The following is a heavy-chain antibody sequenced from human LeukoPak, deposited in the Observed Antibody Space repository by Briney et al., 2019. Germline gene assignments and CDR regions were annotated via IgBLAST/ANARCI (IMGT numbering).Heavy chain of an antibody. V-gene: IGHV3-66*01. CDR1: TFTVRNFY. D-gene: IGHD3-16*01. CDR3: ARGGRLSSFDY. CDR2: IYSGGST. J-gene: IGHJ4*02. Sequence: VGSLRLSCADSTFTVRNFYMTWVRQAPGKGLEWVSVIYSGGSTYYADSVKGRFTISRDNSKNTLYLQMNSLRAEDTAVYYCARGGRLSSFDYWGQGTLVTVPS.